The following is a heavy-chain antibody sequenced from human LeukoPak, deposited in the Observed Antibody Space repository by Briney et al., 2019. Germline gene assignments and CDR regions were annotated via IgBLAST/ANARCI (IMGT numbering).Heavy chain of an antibody. J-gene: IGHJ5*02. D-gene: IGHD3-22*01. CDR3: ARRVGIVVGPEPGYNWFDP. V-gene: IGHV3-30-3*01. CDR1: GFTFSSYA. Sequence: GRSLRLSCAASGFTFSSYAMHWVRQAPGKGLEWVAVISYDGSNKYYADSVKGRFTISRDNSKNTLYLQMNSLRAEDTAVYYCARRVGIVVGPEPGYNWFDPWGQGTLVTVSS. CDR2: ISYDGSNK.